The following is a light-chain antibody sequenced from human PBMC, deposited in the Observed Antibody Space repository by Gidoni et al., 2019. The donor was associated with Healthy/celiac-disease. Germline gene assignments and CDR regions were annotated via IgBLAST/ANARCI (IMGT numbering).Light chain of an antibody. CDR1: QSVSSY. V-gene: IGKV3-11*01. Sequence: EIVLTQSPATLSLSPGERATLSCRASQSVSSYLAWYQQKPGQDPRLLIYDASNMATGIPARFSGSGSGTDFTLTISSLEPEDFAVYYCQQRSNWPWTFGQGTKVEIK. CDR3: QQRSNWPWT. J-gene: IGKJ1*01. CDR2: DAS.